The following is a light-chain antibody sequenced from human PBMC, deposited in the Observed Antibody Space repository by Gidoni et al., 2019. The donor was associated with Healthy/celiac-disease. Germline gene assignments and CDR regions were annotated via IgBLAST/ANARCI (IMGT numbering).Light chain of an antibody. J-gene: IGLJ2*01. CDR3: GTWDFSLSAVV. CDR2: EKN. CDR1: SSNIGRNY. V-gene: IGLV1-51*02. Sequence: QSVLTQSPSVSAAPGDKVTISCSGSSSNIGRNYVSWYQQLPGTAPKLLIYEKNERPSGIPDRFSGSKSGTSATLGITGLQTGDEADYYCGTWDFSLSAVVFGGGTKLTVL.